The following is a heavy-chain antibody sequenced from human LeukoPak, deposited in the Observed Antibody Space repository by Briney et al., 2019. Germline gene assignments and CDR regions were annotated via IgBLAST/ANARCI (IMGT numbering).Heavy chain of an antibody. CDR2: IYYSGST. V-gene: IGHV4-59*06. J-gene: IGHJ4*02. D-gene: IGHD6-13*01. CDR3: ARDRPGYSREYYFDY. Sequence: PSETLSLTCTVSGGSISSYYWSWIRQHPGKGLEWIGYIYYSGSTYYNPSLKSRVTISVDTSKNQFSLKLSSVTAADTAVYYCARDRPGYSREYYFDYWGQGTLVTVSS. CDR1: GGSISSYY.